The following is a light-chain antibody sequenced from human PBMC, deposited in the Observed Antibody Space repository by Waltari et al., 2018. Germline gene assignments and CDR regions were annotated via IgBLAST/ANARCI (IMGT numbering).Light chain of an antibody. CDR1: QSVSSSY. CDR3: QQYSYSPNT. J-gene: IGKJ2*01. Sequence: IVLTQSPGTLSLSPGERATLSCRASQSVSSSYLAWYQQKPGQAPRLLIFDASNRATGIPDRFSGSGSGTDFTLTISRLEPEDFAVYFCQQYSYSPNTFGQGTKLEI. CDR2: DAS. V-gene: IGKV3-20*01.